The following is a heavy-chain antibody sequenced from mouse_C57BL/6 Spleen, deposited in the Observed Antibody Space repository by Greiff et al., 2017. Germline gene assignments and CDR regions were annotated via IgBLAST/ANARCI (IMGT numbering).Heavy chain of an antibody. V-gene: IGHV1-69*01. CDR2: IDPSDSYT. Sequence: VQLQQPGAELVMPGASVKLSCKASGYTFTSYWMHWVKQRPGQGLEWIGEIDPSDSYTNYNQKFKGKSTLTVDKSSSAAYMQLSSLTSEDSAVYYSARYQGDAMDYWGQGTSVTVSS. CDR3: ARYQGDAMDY. D-gene: IGHD3-3*01. CDR1: GYTFTSYW. J-gene: IGHJ4*01.